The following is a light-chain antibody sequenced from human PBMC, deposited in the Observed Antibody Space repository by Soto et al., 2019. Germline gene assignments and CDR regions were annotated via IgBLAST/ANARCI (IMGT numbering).Light chain of an antibody. J-gene: IGKJ1*01. V-gene: IGKV1-5*03. Sequence: IQMTQSPSTRSASVGDRVTITCRASETINIWLAWYQQKPGKAPKLLISEASSLESGVPPRFSGSGSGTEFTLTISSLQSDDFATYYCQQYRSPPWTFGQGTKVDIK. CDR1: ETINIW. CDR2: EAS. CDR3: QQYRSPPWT.